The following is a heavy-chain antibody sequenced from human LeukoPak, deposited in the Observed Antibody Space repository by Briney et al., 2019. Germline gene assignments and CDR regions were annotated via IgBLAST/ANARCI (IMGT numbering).Heavy chain of an antibody. D-gene: IGHD2-15*01. J-gene: IGHJ5*02. CDR2: IYSGGST. V-gene: IGHV3-53*01. CDR1: GLTVSNNY. Sequence: PGGSLRLSCAASGLTVSNNYMKWVRQAPGKGLEWVSLIYSGGSTNYADSVKGRFTISRDNPKNTVYLQMNNLRAEDTAVYYCARDRHCSGGSCSGPWGQGTLVTVSS. CDR3: ARDRHCSGGSCSGP.